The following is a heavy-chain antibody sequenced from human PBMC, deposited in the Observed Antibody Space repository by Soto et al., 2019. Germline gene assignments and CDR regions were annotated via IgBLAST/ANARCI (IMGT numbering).Heavy chain of an antibody. J-gene: IGHJ4*02. CDR3: ARDGTDYDILTGYYYFDY. CDR2: ISSSSSTI. Sequence: PVGSLRLSCAASGFTFSSYSMNWVRQAPGKGLEWVSYISSSSSTIYYADSVKGRFTISRDNAKNSLYLQMNSLRAEDTAVYYCARDGTDYDILTGYYYFDYWGQGTLVNVSS. CDR1: GFTFSSYS. V-gene: IGHV3-48*01. D-gene: IGHD3-9*01.